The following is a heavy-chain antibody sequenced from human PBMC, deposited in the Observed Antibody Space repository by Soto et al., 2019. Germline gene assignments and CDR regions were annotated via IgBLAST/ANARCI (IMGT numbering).Heavy chain of an antibody. CDR1: GCTCSNYA. Sequence: SLKVSYTASGCTCSNYAISWMPQAPGQGLEWMGGIIPIFGTANYAQTLQGRVTITAAKYTGTAYMELSSLRSADKDVYSCPRGPPIYYDCWRGYDQSDSWG. D-gene: IGHD3-3*01. CDR2: IIPIFGTA. V-gene: IGHV1-69*06. CDR3: PRGPPIYYDCWRGYDQSDS. J-gene: IGHJ5*01.